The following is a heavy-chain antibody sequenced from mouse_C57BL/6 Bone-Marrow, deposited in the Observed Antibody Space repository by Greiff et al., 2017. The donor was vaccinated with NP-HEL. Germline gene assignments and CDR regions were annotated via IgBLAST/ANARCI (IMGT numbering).Heavy chain of an antibody. J-gene: IGHJ4*01. V-gene: IGHV1-81*01. CDR1: GYTFTSYG. CDR2: IYPRSGNP. CDR3: AREDYYAMDY. Sequence: QVQLQQPGAELARPGASVKLSCKASGYTFTSYGISWVKQRTGQGLEWIGEIYPRSGNPYYNEKFKGKATLTADKSSSPAYMQLRRLTSEDSAVYLCAREDYYAMDYWGQGTSVTVSS.